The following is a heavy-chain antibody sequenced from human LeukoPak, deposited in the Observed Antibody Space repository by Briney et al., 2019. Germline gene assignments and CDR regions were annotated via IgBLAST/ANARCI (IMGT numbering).Heavy chain of an antibody. V-gene: IGHV4-4*09. CDR1: GGSISSYY. Sequence: SETLSLTCTVSGGSISSYYWSWIRQPPGKGLEWIGYIYTSGSTNYNPSLKSRVTISVDTSKDQFSLKLSSVTAADTAVYYCARRGYYYYYMDVWGKGTTVTVSS. J-gene: IGHJ6*03. CDR2: IYTSGST. D-gene: IGHD3-10*01. CDR3: ARRGYYYYYMDV.